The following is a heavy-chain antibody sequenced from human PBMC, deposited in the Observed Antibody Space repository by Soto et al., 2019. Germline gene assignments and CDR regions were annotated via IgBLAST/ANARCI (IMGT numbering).Heavy chain of an antibody. V-gene: IGHV3-30*14. CDR3: ASEEDTNASRGFDL. CDR1: GFSLSHDV. Sequence: PGGSLRLSCAVSGFSLSHDVFHWFRQAPGQGLEWVAVIRDGDAKTNYATSVRGRFTVSRDMSKSTIFLQMNNLRVDDSAIYVCASEEDTNASRGFDLWVEGT. J-gene: IGHJ5*02. CDR2: IRDGDAKT.